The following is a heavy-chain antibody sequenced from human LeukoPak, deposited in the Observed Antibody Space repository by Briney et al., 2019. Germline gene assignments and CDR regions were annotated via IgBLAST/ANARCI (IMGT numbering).Heavy chain of an antibody. D-gene: IGHD2-15*01. V-gene: IGHV3-53*01. Sequence: PGGSLRLSCAASGFTVSTNYMSWVRQAPGKGLEWVSVIYSGDSTYYADSVKGRFTTSRDNSKNTLCLQMNSLRAEDTAVYYCARGSGGHGGGPAFDYWGQGTLVTVSS. CDR2: IYSGDST. J-gene: IGHJ4*02. CDR1: GFTVSTNY. CDR3: ARGSGGHGGGPAFDY.